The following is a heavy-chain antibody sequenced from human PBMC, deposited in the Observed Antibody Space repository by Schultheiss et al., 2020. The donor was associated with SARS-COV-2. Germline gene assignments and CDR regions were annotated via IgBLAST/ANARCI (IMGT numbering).Heavy chain of an antibody. J-gene: IGHJ4*02. Sequence: SQTLSLTCTVSGGSISSYYWSWIRQPPGKGLELIGSIYYSGSTYYNPSLKSRVTISVDTSKNQFSLKLSSVTAADTAVYYCARQSSRSGYSFDYWGQGTLVTVSS. CDR3: ARQSSRSGYSFDY. V-gene: IGHV4-59*05. D-gene: IGHD3-22*01. CDR1: GGSISSYY. CDR2: IYYSGST.